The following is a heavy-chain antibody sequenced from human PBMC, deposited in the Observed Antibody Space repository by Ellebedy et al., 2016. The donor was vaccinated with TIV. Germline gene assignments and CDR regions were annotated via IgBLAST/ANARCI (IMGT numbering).Heavy chain of an antibody. Sequence: MPSETLSLTCTVSGGSIRSSSYYWSWIRQPPGKGLEWIGYIYYSGSTNYNPSLKSRVTISVDTSKNQFSLKLSSVTAADTAVYYCARVLYYDFWSGYYPHYYGMDVWGQGTTVTVS. CDR3: ARVLYYDFWSGYYPHYYGMDV. V-gene: IGHV4-61*05. CDR2: IYYSGST. CDR1: GGSIRSSSYY. D-gene: IGHD3-3*01. J-gene: IGHJ6*02.